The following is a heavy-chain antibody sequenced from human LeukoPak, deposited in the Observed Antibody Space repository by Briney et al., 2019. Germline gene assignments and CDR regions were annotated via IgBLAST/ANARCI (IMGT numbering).Heavy chain of an antibody. CDR3: TRGSYGDYEY. Sequence: GGSLRLSCAASGFTFSYYAMSWVRQAPGKGLEWVSSIDPSSTYIYYADSVKGRFTISRDNAQNSLYLQMNSLRAEDTAVYYCTRGSYGDYEYWGQGTLVTVSS. J-gene: IGHJ4*02. CDR1: GFTFSYYA. D-gene: IGHD4-17*01. CDR2: IDPSSTYI. V-gene: IGHV3-21*01.